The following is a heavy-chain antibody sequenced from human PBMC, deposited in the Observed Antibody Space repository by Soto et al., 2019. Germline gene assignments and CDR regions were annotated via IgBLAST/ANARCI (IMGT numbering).Heavy chain of an antibody. V-gene: IGHV1-8*01. D-gene: IGHD3-9*01. CDR1: GYTFTSYD. CDR2: MNPNSGNT. J-gene: IGHJ3*02. CDR3: ARGISHYDILTGYYTGAFDI. Sequence: GASVKVSCKASGYTFTSYDINWVRQATGQGLEWMGWMNPNSGNTSYAQKFQGRVTITRDTSTSTAYMELSSLRSDDTAVYYCARGISHYDILTGYYTGAFDIWGQGTMVTVSS.